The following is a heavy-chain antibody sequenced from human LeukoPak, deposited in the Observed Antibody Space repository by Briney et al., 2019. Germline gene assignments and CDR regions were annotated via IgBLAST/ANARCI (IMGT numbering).Heavy chain of an antibody. CDR2: ISYHGYNK. Sequence: HSGMSLRFSCAAAGFTFSDYAVHCVRQAPGKELKCVALISYHGYNKYYRDSVKGLFSLSRDNSKNTVYLQMNSLRAEDTAVYYCARVVHSSVYSGPQHWGQGTLVTVSS. D-gene: IGHD3-22*01. V-gene: IGHV3-30*10. CDR3: ARVVHSSVYSGPQH. J-gene: IGHJ1*01. CDR1: GFTFSDYA.